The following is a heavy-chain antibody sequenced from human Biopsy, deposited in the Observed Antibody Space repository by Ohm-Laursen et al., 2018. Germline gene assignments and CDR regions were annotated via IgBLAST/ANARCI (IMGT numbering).Heavy chain of an antibody. CDR2: ISASGNHI. Sequence: SLRLSCAATGVTLSGYSMNWVRQAPGKGLEWVSSISASGNHIYYTDSVKGRFTVSRDNGKNSVYLQMNSLRVEDTALYYCARDYTWNYVGIGYWGHGTLVTVSS. J-gene: IGHJ4*01. V-gene: IGHV3-21*04. CDR1: GVTLSGYS. CDR3: ARDYTWNYVGIGY. D-gene: IGHD1-7*01.